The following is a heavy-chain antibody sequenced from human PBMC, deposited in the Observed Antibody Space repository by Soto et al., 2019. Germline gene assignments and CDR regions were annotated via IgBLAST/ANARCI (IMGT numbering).Heavy chain of an antibody. J-gene: IGHJ6*03. V-gene: IGHV6-1*01. CDR3: ARSPQLLIYYYYYMDV. CDR1: GDRISSNSAA. Sequence: SQTLSLTCAISGDRISSNSAAWNWIRQSPSRGLEWLGRTYYRSKWYNDYAVSVKSRITINPDTSKNQFSLQLNSVTPEDTAVYYCARSPQLLIYYYYYMDVWGKGTTVTVSS. D-gene: IGHD2-2*01. CDR2: TYYRSKWYN.